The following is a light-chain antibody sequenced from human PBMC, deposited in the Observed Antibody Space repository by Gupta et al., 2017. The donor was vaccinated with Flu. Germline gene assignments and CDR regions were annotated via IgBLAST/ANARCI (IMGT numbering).Light chain of an antibody. Sequence: GTLSLSPGERATLSCRASRSGSSSYLAWYQQKPGQAPRLLIYGASSRATGIPDRFSGSGSGTDFTLTISRLEPEDFAVYYCQQYGSSPRTFGQGTKVEIK. CDR1: RSGSSSY. J-gene: IGKJ1*01. CDR2: GAS. V-gene: IGKV3-20*01. CDR3: QQYGSSPRT.